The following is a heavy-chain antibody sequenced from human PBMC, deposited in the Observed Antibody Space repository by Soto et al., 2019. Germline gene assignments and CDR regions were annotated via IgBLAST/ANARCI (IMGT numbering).Heavy chain of an antibody. D-gene: IGHD3-22*01. CDR2: IAYDGKTK. CDR3: ARGQRYYDTSGYFDY. V-gene: IGHV3-30*04. Sequence: QVQLVESGGGVVQPARSLTLSCAASGFTFSNYAMHWVRQAPGKGLEWVSVIAYDGKTKDDAGSVKDRFTSSRDNSKNTVYLQMNILRIEDTAVYYCARGQRYYDTSGYFDYWGQGILVTVSS. CDR1: GFTFSNYA. J-gene: IGHJ4*02.